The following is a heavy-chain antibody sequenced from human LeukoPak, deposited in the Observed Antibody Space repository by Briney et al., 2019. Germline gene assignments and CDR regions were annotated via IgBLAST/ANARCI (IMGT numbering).Heavy chain of an antibody. CDR1: GFTFSDYY. CDR3: VRSYSRGYSDDFDY. V-gene: IGHV3-11*01. Sequence: PGGSLRLSCAASGFTFSDYYTSWMRQAPGEGLEWVSYIDGSSRYLYYADSVKGRFTISRDNAENSLFLQMNSLRGEDTAVYYCVRSYSRGYSDDFDYWGQGTLVTVSS. D-gene: IGHD3-22*01. CDR2: IDGSSRYL. J-gene: IGHJ4*02.